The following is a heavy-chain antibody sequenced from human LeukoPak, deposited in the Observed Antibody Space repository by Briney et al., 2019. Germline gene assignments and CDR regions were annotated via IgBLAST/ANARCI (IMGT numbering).Heavy chain of an antibody. CDR3: ATEHWGPNS. V-gene: IGHV3-21*01. Sequence: SGGSLRLSCAASGFTFSSYSMNWVRQAPGEGLEWVSSISSSSSYIYYADSVKGRFTISRDNAKNSLFLQMSSLRGEDTALYYCATEHWGPNSWGQGTLVTVSS. J-gene: IGHJ4*02. CDR2: ISSSSSYI. CDR1: GFTFSSYS. D-gene: IGHD3-16*01.